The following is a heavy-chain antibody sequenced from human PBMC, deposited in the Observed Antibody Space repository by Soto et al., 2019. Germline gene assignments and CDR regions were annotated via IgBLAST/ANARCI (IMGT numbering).Heavy chain of an antibody. D-gene: IGHD6-13*01. J-gene: IGHJ4*02. Sequence: QVQLQESGPGLVKPSQTLSLTCTVSGGSISSGDYYWSWIRQPPGKGLEWIGYIYYSGSTYYNPYPKSRVTISVDTSKNKFSLKLSSVTAADTAVYDCARVGDRGMAVSDWGQGTLVTVSS. CDR3: ARVGDRGMAVSD. CDR1: GGSISSGDYY. CDR2: IYYSGST. V-gene: IGHV4-30-4*01.